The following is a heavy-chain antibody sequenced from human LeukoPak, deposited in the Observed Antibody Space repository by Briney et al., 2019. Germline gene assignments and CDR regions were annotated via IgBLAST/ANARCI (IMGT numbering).Heavy chain of an antibody. V-gene: IGHV1-18*01. J-gene: IGHJ4*02. CDR3: ARERYNSGWYPADF. D-gene: IGHD6-19*01. CDR1: GYTFTSYG. Sequence: ASVKVSCTASGYTFTSYGLSWVRQAPGQGLEWMGWINTYNGKTNYAQNLQGRVTMTTDTSTSTAYMELRSLRSDDTAVYYCARERYNSGWYPADFWGQGTLVIVSS. CDR2: INTYNGKT.